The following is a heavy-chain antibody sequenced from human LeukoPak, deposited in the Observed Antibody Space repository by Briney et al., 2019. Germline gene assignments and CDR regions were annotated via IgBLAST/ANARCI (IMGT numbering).Heavy chain of an antibody. CDR1: GGSISSYY. D-gene: IGHD3-3*01. CDR2: IYYSGST. CDR3: ARGLNDSWTGENY. J-gene: IGHJ4*02. V-gene: IGHV4-59*01. Sequence: PSETLSLTCTVSGGSISSYYWSWIRQPPGKGLEWIGYIYYSGSTNYNPSLKSRVTISVDTSKNQFSLKLRSVTAADTAVYYCARGLNDSWTGENYWGQGTLVTVSS.